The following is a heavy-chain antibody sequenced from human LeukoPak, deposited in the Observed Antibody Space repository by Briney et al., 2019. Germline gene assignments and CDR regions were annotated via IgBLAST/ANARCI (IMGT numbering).Heavy chain of an antibody. CDR2: INPNSGGT. Sequence: GASVKVSCKASGYTFTGYYMHWVRQAPGQGLEWMGWINPNSGGTNYAQKFQGRVTMTRDTSISTAYMELSRLRSDDTAVYYCARDVELIAVAGTGWDYWGQGTLVTVSS. J-gene: IGHJ4*02. D-gene: IGHD6-19*01. CDR3: ARDVELIAVAGTGWDY. CDR1: GYTFTGYY. V-gene: IGHV1-2*02.